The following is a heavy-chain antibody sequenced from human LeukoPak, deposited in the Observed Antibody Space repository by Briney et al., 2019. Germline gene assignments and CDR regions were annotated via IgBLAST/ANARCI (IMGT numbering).Heavy chain of an antibody. CDR1: GFTFSSYS. V-gene: IGHV3-21*01. J-gene: IGHJ4*02. CDR3: ARDLVLSRSVGASEKVDY. D-gene: IGHD1-26*01. Sequence: PGGSLRLSCAASGFTFSSYSMNWVRQAPGKGLEWVSSISTSGDYIYYADSVKGRFTMSRDNAKNSLYLQMDSLRAEDTAVYYCARDLVLSRSVGASEKVDYWGQGTLVTVSS. CDR2: ISTSGDYI.